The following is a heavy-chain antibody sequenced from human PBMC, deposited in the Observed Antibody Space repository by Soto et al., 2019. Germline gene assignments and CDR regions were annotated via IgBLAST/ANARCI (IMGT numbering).Heavy chain of an antibody. CDR3: ARAHYGPSGYYFDS. J-gene: IGHJ4*02. D-gene: IGHD3-22*01. CDR1: GDSISSGGYS. CDR2: IYHTGST. Sequence: QVQLQESGSGLVKPSQTLSLTCTVSGDSISSGGYSWSWIRQPPRQGLEWIVYIYHTGSTSYSPSLKSRVTMSVDKSKNQFSLSLNSVTAADTAIYYCARAHYGPSGYYFDSWGQGALFTVSS. V-gene: IGHV4-30-2*01.